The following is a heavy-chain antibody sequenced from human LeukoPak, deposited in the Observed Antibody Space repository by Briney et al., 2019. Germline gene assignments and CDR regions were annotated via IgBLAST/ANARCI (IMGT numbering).Heavy chain of an antibody. Sequence: GGSLRLSSVASEFTFSTYAMTWVRQGPGKGLEWVSNITASGRETHYADSVKGRFPISRDTSKNTLFLQLNSLGPEDTAVYYCAIEGFLKDFDFWGQGTLVTVSS. V-gene: IGHV3-23*01. J-gene: IGHJ4*02. CDR3: AIEGFLKDFDF. CDR2: ITASGRET. D-gene: IGHD3-10*01. CDR1: EFTFSTYA.